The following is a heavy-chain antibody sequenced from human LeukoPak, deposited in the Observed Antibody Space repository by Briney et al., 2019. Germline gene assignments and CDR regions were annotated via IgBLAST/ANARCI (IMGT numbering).Heavy chain of an antibody. CDR1: GFTFSGSA. CDR2: VSSGGGTT. D-gene: IGHD2-2*01. CDR3: AKDMGYCSSATCYGLDY. Sequence: GGSLRLSCAASGFTFSGSAMHWVRQASGKGLEWVPTVSSGGGTTYYADSVKGRFTISRDNSKNTLFLQMNSLRAEDTAIYYCAKDMGYCSSATCYGLDYWGQGTLVTVSS. V-gene: IGHV3-23*01. J-gene: IGHJ4*02.